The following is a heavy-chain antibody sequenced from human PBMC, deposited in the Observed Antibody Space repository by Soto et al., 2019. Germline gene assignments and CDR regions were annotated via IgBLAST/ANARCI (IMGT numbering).Heavy chain of an antibody. CDR1: GGSISSYY. J-gene: IGHJ5*02. D-gene: IGHD3-22*01. V-gene: IGHV4-34*01. Sequence: SETLSLTCTVSGGSISSYYWSWIRQPPGKGLERIGEINHSGSTNYNPSLKSRDNKSVDTSKNQLSLKLSSVTAADKALYYCAREASCGYRNNWFAPWGQETLVTVPS. CDR3: AREASCGYRNNWFAP. CDR2: INHSGST.